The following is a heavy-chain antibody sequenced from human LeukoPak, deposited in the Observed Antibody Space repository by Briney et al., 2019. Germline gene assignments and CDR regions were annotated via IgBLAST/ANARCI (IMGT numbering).Heavy chain of an antibody. CDR3: ARSPFGGVIDKNYFDY. CDR2: IYHSGST. CDR1: GYSINSGYY. J-gene: IGHJ4*02. V-gene: IGHV4-38-2*02. D-gene: IGHD3-16*02. Sequence: SETLSLTCTVSGYSINSGYYWGWMRQPPGKGLEWIGSIYHSGSTFYNPSLKSRVTISVDTSKNQFSLKLSSVTAADTAVYYCARSPFGGVIDKNYFDYWGQGTLVTVSS.